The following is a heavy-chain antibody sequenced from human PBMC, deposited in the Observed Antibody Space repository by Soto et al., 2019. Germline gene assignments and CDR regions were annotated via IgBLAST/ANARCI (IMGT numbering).Heavy chain of an antibody. CDR1: CWSFSGFY. V-gene: IGHV4-34*01. D-gene: IGHD1-26*01. Sequence: QVQLHQWGTELLKPSETLSLTCAVDCWSFSGFYWNCIRQPPGKGLEWIGEIDQSGGRQSVSTNYNPSLESRVIISGDTSKTQMSLTLSSVTAAVTALYYCARGLKVGTTIYWYFDLWGRGTLVTVSS. J-gene: IGHJ2*01. CDR3: ARGLKVGTTIYWYFDL. CDR2: IDQSGGRQSVST.